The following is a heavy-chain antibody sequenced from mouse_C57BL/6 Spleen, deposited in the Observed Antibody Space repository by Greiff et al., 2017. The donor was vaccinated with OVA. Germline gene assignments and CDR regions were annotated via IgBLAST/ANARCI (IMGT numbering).Heavy chain of an antibody. CDR1: GFSLTSYG. J-gene: IGHJ4*01. V-gene: IGHV2-5*01. CDR3: AKGNGYSMDY. Sequence: QVQLQQSGPGLVQPSQSLSITCTVSGFSLTSYGVHWVRQSPGKGLEWLGVIWRGGSTDYNAAFMSRLSITKDNSKSQVFFKMNSLHAAVTAIYSCAKGNGYSMDYWGHGTSFTVSS. CDR2: IWRGGST.